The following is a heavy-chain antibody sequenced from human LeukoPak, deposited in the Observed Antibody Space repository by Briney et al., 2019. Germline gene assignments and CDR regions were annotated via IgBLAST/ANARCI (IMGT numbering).Heavy chain of an antibody. V-gene: IGHV1-2*02. J-gene: IGHJ4*02. Sequence: ASVKVSCKASGYTFTGYYMHWVRQAHGQGLEWMGWINPNSGGTNYAQKFQGRVTMTRDTSISTAYTELSRLRSDDTAVYYCARGMVRGDSLGYWGQGTLVTVSS. CDR2: INPNSGGT. D-gene: IGHD3-10*01. CDR1: GYTFTGYY. CDR3: ARGMVRGDSLGY.